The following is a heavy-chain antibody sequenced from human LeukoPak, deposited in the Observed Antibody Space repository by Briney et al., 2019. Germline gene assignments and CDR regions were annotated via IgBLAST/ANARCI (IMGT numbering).Heavy chain of an antibody. J-gene: IGHJ4*02. CDR3: ATWRTAKTDY. V-gene: IGHV4-39*01. CDR1: GGSISNNNYY. Sequence: SETLSLTCTVSGGSISNNNYYWAWIRQPPGKGLECIGSIYYSGSPYYNPSLKSQVTISVDTSKNQFSLRLSSVTAADTAVYYCATWRTAKTDYWGQGTLVTVSS. CDR2: IYYSGSP. D-gene: IGHD2-21*02.